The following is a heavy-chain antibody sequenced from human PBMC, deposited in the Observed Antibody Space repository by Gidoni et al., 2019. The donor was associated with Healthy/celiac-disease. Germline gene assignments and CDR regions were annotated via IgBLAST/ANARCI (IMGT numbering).Heavy chain of an antibody. D-gene: IGHD6-19*01. CDR3: AKDRDRGGWALSAGALDI. Sequence: EVQLLESGGGLVQPGGSLRLSCGPSGFTFTRSDMSWVRQAPGKGVRTGVVKWLGWVSVISGSVGSKDYAESVKSRFTISRDNSKKTLYLQMNRLRAEDTAVYYCAKDRDRGGWALSAGALDIWGKGTMVTVSS. J-gene: IGHJ3*02. V-gene: IGHV3-23*01. CDR2: ISGSVGSK. CDR1: GFTFTRSD.